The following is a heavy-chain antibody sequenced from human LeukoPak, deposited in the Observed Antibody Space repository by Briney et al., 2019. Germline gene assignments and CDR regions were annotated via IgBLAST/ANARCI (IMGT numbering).Heavy chain of an antibody. D-gene: IGHD6-6*01. Sequence: SGGSLRLSCAASGFTFSSYSMNWVRQAPRKGLEWVSSISSSSSYIYYADSVKGRFTISRDNAKNSLYLQMNSLRAEDTAVYYCARDLTPQLVRDAFDIWGQGTMVTVSS. CDR3: ARDLTPQLVRDAFDI. CDR1: GFTFSSYS. CDR2: ISSSSSYI. J-gene: IGHJ3*02. V-gene: IGHV3-21*01.